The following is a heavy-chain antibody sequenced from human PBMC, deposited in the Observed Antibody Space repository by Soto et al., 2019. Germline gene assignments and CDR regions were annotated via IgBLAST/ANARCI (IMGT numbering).Heavy chain of an antibody. J-gene: IGHJ6*02. Sequence: SVKVSFKASSYTFTSYGISWVRQAPGQGLEWMGWISAYNGNTNYAQKLQGRVTMTTDTSTSTAYMELRSLRSDDTAVYYCARRLDIVATNYYYGMDVWGQGTTVTVSS. CDR1: SYTFTSYG. CDR3: ARRLDIVATNYYYGMDV. CDR2: ISAYNGNT. D-gene: IGHD5-12*01. V-gene: IGHV1-18*01.